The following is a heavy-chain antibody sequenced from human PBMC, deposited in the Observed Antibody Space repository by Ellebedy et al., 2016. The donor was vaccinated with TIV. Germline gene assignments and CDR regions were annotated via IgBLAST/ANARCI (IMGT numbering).Heavy chain of an antibody. D-gene: IGHD3-10*01. CDR2: IYHSGST. V-gene: IGHV4-38-2*02. Sequence: SETLSLTCTVSGYFISSGYYWAWIRQPPGKGLEWIGNIYHSGSTYYNPSLKSRVTISVDTSKNQFSLKLSSVTAADTAVYYCARDYGSGSHAFDIWGQGTMVTVSS. CDR3: ARDYGSGSHAFDI. J-gene: IGHJ3*02. CDR1: GYFISSGYY.